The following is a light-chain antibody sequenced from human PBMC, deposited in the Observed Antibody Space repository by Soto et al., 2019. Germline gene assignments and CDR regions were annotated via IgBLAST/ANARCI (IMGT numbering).Light chain of an antibody. CDR1: ESVLFVSNNKNF. Sequence: DIVLTKSPESMAVSLRERATISCEPSESVLFVSNNKNFLAWYPHKPGQSPRLIINWASAREFGVPDRFSGSGSVTHFPITISSLQVEYVATDDCQQFYRTPTFGQGTKVDIK. CDR2: WAS. J-gene: IGKJ1*01. CDR3: QQFYRTPT. V-gene: IGKV4-1*01.